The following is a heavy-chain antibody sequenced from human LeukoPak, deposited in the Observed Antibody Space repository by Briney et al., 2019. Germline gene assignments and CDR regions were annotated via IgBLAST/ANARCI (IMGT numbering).Heavy chain of an antibody. V-gene: IGHV3-74*01. Sequence: PGGSLRLSCAAFGFTFSTYWMHWVRQAPGKGLVWVSRIKSDGSTNYADSVKGRFTISRDNANNTLSLQMNSLRPEDTGVYYCARAPSEIGGYYPEYFRHWGQGTLVTVSS. CDR3: ARAPSEIGGYYPEYFRH. D-gene: IGHD3-22*01. CDR2: IKSDGST. J-gene: IGHJ1*01. CDR1: GFTFSTYW.